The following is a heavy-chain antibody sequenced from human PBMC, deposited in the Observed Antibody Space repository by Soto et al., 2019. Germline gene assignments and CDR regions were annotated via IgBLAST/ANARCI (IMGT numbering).Heavy chain of an antibody. CDR1: GGSFSGYY. D-gene: IGHD6-13*01. V-gene: IGHV4-34*01. J-gene: IGHJ4*02. CDR3: ATGDSSSWFSPYYFDY. Sequence: SETLSLTCAVYGGSFSGYYGSWIRQPPGKGLEWIGEINHSGSTNYNPSLKSRVTISVDTSKNQFSLKLSSVTAADTAVYYCATGDSSSWFSPYYFDYWGQGTLVTVSS. CDR2: INHSGST.